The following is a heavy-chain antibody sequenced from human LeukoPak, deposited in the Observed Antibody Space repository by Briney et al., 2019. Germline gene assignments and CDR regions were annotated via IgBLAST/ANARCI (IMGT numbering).Heavy chain of an antibody. CDR1: GFTLDDYP. CDR3: GNRSEYLESAFDI. Sequence: PGGALRLSCAASGFTLDDYPMHWVPQAPGKGLGWVSLISGGGGSTYYADSVKGRFTISRNNSKSSLYLQMNSLRTEDTAVDYCGNRSEYLESAFDIWGQGTMVTVSS. CDR2: ISGGGGST. D-gene: IGHD2/OR15-2a*01. J-gene: IGHJ3*02. V-gene: IGHV3-43*02.